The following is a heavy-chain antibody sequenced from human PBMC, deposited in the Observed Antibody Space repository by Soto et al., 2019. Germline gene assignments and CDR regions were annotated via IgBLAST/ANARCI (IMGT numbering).Heavy chain of an antibody. CDR3: ARGAYSSSWFFDY. CDR2: IYYSGST. D-gene: IGHD6-13*01. V-gene: IGHV4-59*01. CDR1: GGSISSYY. Sequence: SETLSLTCTVSGGSISSYYWSWIRQPPGKGLEWIGYIYYSGSTNYNPSLKSRVTISVDTSKNQFSLKLSSVTAADTAVYYCARGAYSSSWFFDYWGQGTLVTVSS. J-gene: IGHJ4*02.